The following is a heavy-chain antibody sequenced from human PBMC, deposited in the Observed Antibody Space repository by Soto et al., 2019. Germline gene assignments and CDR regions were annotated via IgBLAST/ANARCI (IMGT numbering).Heavy chain of an antibody. D-gene: IGHD1-1*01. Sequence: GGSLRLSCTASGFTFSNFVMCWVRQAPGKGLEWVSGITGSGGNTDYADSVKGRFTISRDNSKNTLYLQMNSLRVEDTAVYYCPAPIQLPDPWGQGTLVTVSS. CDR3: PAPIQLPDP. J-gene: IGHJ5*02. CDR2: ITGSGGNT. CDR1: GFTFSNFV. V-gene: IGHV3-23*01.